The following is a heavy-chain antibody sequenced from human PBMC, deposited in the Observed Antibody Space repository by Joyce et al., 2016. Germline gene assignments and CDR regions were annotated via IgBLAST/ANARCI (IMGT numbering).Heavy chain of an antibody. Sequence: QVQLKESGPGLVKPSETLSLICSVSGASISSYYWSWIRQPPGKGLECIGYIRYSGSTNYKSTLKSRVTISVDTSKNQFSLKLTSVTAVDTAVYYCARMKATGLYGLDVWGLGTMVTVSS. V-gene: IGHV4-59*01. J-gene: IGHJ3*01. CDR1: GASISSYY. CDR3: ARMKATGLYGLDV. D-gene: IGHD3-10*01. CDR2: IRYSGST.